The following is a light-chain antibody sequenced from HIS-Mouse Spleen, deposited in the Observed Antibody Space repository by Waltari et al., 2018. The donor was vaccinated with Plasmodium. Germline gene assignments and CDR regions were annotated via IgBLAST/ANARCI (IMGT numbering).Light chain of an antibody. CDR3: YSTDSSGNHRV. J-gene: IGLJ3*02. CDR1: ALPKKY. V-gene: IGLV3-10*01. CDR2: EDS. Sequence: SYELTQPPSVSVSPGQTPRITCSGVALPKKYAYWDQQKSGQAPVLVTYEDSKRPAGIPERFSGSNSGTMATLTISGAQVEDEADYYCYSTDSSGNHRVFGGGTKLTVL.